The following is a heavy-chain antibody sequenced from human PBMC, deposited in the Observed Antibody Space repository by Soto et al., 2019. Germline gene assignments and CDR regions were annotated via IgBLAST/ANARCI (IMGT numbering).Heavy chain of an antibody. Sequence: GGSLRLSCAASGFTFSSYAMSWVRQAPGKGLEWVSSISLSGGSTYYADSVKGRFTISRDNSKNTLFLQMDSLRAEDTAVYYCAKGAGYSSSWRYYFDYWGQGTLVTVSS. CDR3: AKGAGYSSSWRYYFDY. D-gene: IGHD6-13*01. V-gene: IGHV3-23*01. CDR2: ISLSGGST. J-gene: IGHJ4*02. CDR1: GFTFSSYA.